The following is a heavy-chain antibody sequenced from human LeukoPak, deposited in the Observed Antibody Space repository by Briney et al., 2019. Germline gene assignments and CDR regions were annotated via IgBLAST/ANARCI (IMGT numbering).Heavy chain of an antibody. CDR1: GYTFTSYD. D-gene: IGHD3-22*01. Sequence: ASVKVSCKASGYTFTSYDINWVRQATGQGLEWMGWMNPNSGNTGYAQKFQGRVTMTRDTSISTAYMELSRLRSDDTAVYYCARGYYDSSGYYYGGGYWGQGTLVTVSS. CDR2: MNPNSGNT. J-gene: IGHJ4*02. V-gene: IGHV1-8*01. CDR3: ARGYYDSSGYYYGGGY.